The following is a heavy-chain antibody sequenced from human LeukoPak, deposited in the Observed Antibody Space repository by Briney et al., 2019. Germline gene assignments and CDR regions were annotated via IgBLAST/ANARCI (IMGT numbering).Heavy chain of an antibody. Sequence: SETLSLTCTVSGGSINGYYWSWIRQPPGKGLEWIGFIHYSGSTNYNPSLKSRVTISVDTSKNQFSLKMRSVTAADTAVYYCARENYFDYWGQGTLVTVSS. J-gene: IGHJ4*02. CDR1: GGSINGYY. CDR2: IHYSGST. V-gene: IGHV4-59*01. CDR3: ARENYFDY.